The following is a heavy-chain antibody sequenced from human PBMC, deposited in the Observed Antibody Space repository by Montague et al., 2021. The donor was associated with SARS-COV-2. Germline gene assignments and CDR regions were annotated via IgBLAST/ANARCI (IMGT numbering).Heavy chain of an antibody. CDR1: GGSLSTYY. J-gene: IGHJ6*02. V-gene: IGHV4-59*08. CDR2: IYDSGTT. Sequence: SETLSLTCSVSGGSLSTYYWSWIRQPPGKGLEWIGYIYDSGTTLYNPSLRSRATISLDLSKNQFSLYLNSVTAADTAVYYCARNAYNHYGMDVWGQGTTVTVSS. CDR3: ARNAYNHYGMDV.